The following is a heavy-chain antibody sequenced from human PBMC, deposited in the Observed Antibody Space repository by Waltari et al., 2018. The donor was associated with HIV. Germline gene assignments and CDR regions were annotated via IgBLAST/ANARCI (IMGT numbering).Heavy chain of an antibody. Sequence: QVQLVQSGAEVKKPGSSVKVSCKASGGTFSSYAISWVRQAPGQGLEWMGGIIPIFGTVNYAKKFQGRVTITAEKSTSTAYMELSSLRSEDTAVYYCATRGGVVPAAKNPTYYYYGMDVWGQGTTVTVSS. CDR2: IIPIFGTV. J-gene: IGHJ6*02. CDR1: GGTFSSYA. V-gene: IGHV1-69*06. D-gene: IGHD2-2*01. CDR3: ATRGGVVPAAKNPTYYYYGMDV.